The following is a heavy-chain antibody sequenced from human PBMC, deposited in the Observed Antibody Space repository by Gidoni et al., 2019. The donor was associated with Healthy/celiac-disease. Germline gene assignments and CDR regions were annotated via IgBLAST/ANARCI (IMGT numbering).Heavy chain of an antibody. CDR2: INAGNGNT. Sequence: QVQLVQSGAEVKKPGASVKVSCKASGYTFTSYAMHWVRQAPGQRLEWMGWINAGNGNTKYSQKFQGRVTITRDTSASTAYMELSSLRSEDTAVYYCARDQVDLYGSGSYRPAFDIWGQGTMVTVSS. J-gene: IGHJ3*02. CDR1: GYTFTSYA. D-gene: IGHD3-10*01. V-gene: IGHV1-3*01. CDR3: ARDQVDLYGSGSYRPAFDI.